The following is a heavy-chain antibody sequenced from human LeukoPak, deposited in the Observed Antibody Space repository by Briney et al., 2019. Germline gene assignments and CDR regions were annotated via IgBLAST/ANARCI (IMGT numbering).Heavy chain of an antibody. CDR2: ISSSSSYI. CDR3: TTDKDYASGRG. J-gene: IGHJ4*02. Sequence: GGSLRLSCAASGFTFSSYSMNWVRQAPGKGLEWVSSISSSSSYIYYADSVKGRFTISRDNAKNSLYLQKNSLRAEDTAVYYCTTDKDYASGRGWGQGTLVTVSS. D-gene: IGHD3-10*01. V-gene: IGHV3-21*01. CDR1: GFTFSSYS.